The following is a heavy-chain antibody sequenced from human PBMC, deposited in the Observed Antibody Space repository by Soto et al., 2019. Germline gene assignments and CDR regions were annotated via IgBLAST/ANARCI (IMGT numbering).Heavy chain of an antibody. CDR3: ARGNPGYSYGYDSPNFDY. J-gene: IGHJ4*02. CDR1: GCSISSYY. CDR2: IYYSGST. V-gene: IGHV4-59*01. D-gene: IGHD5-18*01. Sequence: PSESLSVPCPVSGCSISSYYWSWIRQPPGKGLEWIGYIYYSGSTNYNPSLKSRVTISVDTSKNQFSLKLSSVTAADTAVYYCARGNPGYSYGYDSPNFDYWGQGTLVTVSS.